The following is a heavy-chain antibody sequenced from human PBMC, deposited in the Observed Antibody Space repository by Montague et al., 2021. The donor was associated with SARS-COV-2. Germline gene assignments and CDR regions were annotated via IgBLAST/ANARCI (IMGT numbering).Heavy chain of an antibody. V-gene: IGHV3-23*01. CDR1: GFTFSSYA. J-gene: IGHJ4*02. CDR3: AKAYMTTVTTLDFDY. Sequence: SLRLSCAASGFTFSSYAMSWVRQAPGKGLEWVSAISGSGGSTYYADSVKGRFIISRDNSKNTLYLQMNSLRAEDTAVYYCAKAYMTTVTTLDFDYWGQGTLVTVSS. D-gene: IGHD4-17*01. CDR2: ISGSGGST.